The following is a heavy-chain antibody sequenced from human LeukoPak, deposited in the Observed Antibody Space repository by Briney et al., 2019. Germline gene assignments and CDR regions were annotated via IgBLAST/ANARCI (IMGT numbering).Heavy chain of an antibody. V-gene: IGHV3-33*01. J-gene: IGHJ6*02. Sequence: GGSLRLSCAASGFTFSIYGMHWVRQAPNKGLEWVAIIWNDGSNKYYADSVKGRFTISRDNSKSTLYLQMNSLRAEDTAVYYCARALFAGAFYGMDVWGQGTTVTVSS. CDR3: ARALFAGAFYGMDV. CDR1: GFTFSIYG. D-gene: IGHD3-10*01. CDR2: IWNDGSNK.